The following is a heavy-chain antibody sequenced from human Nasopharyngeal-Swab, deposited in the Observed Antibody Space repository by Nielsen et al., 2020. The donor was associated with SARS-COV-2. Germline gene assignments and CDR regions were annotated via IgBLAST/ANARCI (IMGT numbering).Heavy chain of an antibody. CDR3: ARGYDILTGYYKYYYGMDV. CDR2: ISSSSSYI. J-gene: IGHJ6*02. Sequence: GGSLRLSCAASGFTFSSYSMNWVRQAPGKGLEWASSISSSSSYIYYADSVKGRFTISRDNAKNSLYLQMNSLRAEDTAVYYCARGYDILTGYYKYYYGMDVWGQGTTVTVSS. D-gene: IGHD3-9*01. V-gene: IGHV3-21*01. CDR1: GFTFSSYS.